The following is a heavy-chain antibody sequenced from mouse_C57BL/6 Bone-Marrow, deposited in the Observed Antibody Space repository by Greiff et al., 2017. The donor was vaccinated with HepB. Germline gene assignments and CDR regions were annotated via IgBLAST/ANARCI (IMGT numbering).Heavy chain of an antibody. V-gene: IGHV12-3*01. D-gene: IGHD1-1*01. CDR2: ITHSGET. J-gene: IGHJ2*01. Sequence: QLVESGPGLVKPSQSLFLTCSITGFPITSGYYWIWIRQSPGKPLEWMGYITHSGETFYNPSLQSPISITRETSKNQFFLQLNSVTTEDTAMYYCAGAVTTEDYFDYWGQGTTLTVSS. CDR1: GFPITSGYY. CDR3: AGAVTTEDYFDY.